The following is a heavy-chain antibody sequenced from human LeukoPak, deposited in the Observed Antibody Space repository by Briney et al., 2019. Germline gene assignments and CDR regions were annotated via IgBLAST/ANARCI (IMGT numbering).Heavy chain of an antibody. V-gene: IGHV1-2*04. Sequence: ASVKVSCKASGYTFTGYYMHWVRQAPGQGLEWMGWINPNSGGTNYAQKFQGWVTMTRDTSISTAYMELSRLRSDDTAVYYCARGGPRAEGIVVVVAASNFDYWGQGILVTVSS. CDR3: ARGGPRAEGIVVVVAASNFDY. CDR1: GYTFTGYY. J-gene: IGHJ4*02. CDR2: INPNSGGT. D-gene: IGHD2-15*01.